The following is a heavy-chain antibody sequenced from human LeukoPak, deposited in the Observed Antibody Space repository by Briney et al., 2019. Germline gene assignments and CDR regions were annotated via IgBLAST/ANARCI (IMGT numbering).Heavy chain of an antibody. J-gene: IGHJ4*02. CDR3: ARRLFRGGGVDC. D-gene: IGHD3-10*01. CDR2: ISGSGGST. V-gene: IGHV3-23*01. Sequence: GGSLRLSCAASGFTFSSHALTWVRQAPGMGLQWVSTISGSGGSTFYADSVKGRCTISIDNSKNTRDLQMNIMRAEGTAVYYGARRLFRGGGVDCWDKGTLVTVS. CDR1: GFTFSSHA.